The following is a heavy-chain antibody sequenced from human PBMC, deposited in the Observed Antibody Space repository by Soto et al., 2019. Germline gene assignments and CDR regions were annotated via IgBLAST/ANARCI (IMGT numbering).Heavy chain of an antibody. V-gene: IGHV3-48*01. CDR3: AQHDWFDP. CDR1: AFTFSSYS. J-gene: IGHJ5*02. Sequence: HPGGSLRLSCAPSAFTFSSYSMNWVRQAPGKGLEWVSYISNTGSIIYYADSVKGRFTISRDNSKNTLYLQMNSLRAEDSAVYYCAQHDWFDPWGQGTLVTVSS. CDR2: ISNTGSII.